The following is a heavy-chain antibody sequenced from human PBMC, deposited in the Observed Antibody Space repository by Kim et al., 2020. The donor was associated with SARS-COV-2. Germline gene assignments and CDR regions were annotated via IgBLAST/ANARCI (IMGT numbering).Heavy chain of an antibody. J-gene: IGHJ3*02. CDR1: GGSISSSSYY. CDR3: ARPRGNWNDFGGGGAFDI. D-gene: IGHD1-1*01. CDR2: IYYSGST. Sequence: SETLSLTCTVSGGSISSSSYYWGWIRQPPGKGLEWIGSIYYSGSTYYNPSLKSRVTISVDTSKNQFSLKLSSVTAADTAVYYCARPRGNWNDFGGGGAFDIWGQGTMVTVSS. V-gene: IGHV4-39*01.